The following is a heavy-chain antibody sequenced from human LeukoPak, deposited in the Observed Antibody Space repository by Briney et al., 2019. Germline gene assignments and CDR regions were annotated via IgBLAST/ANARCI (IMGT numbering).Heavy chain of an antibody. CDR2: ISSSSSTI. D-gene: IGHD1-1*01. V-gene: IGHV3-48*01. J-gene: IGHJ4*02. CDR1: GFTFSSYS. CDR3: AADLPTMEPQIDC. Sequence: GGSLRLSCAASGFTFSSYSMNWVRQAPGKGLEWVSYISSSSSTIYYADSVKGRFTISRDNAKNSLYLQMNSLRAEDTAVYYCAADLPTMEPQIDCWGQGTLVIVSS.